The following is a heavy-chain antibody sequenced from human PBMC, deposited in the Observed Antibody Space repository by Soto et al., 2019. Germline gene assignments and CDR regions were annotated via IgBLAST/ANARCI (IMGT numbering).Heavy chain of an antibody. CDR1: GYTFTSYG. Sequence: ASVKVSCKASGYTFTSYGISWVRQAPGQGLEWMGWISAYNGNTNYAQKLQGRVTMTTDTSTSTAYMELRSLRSDDTAVYYCARDHMRLVGATLRGDYWGQGTLVTVSS. V-gene: IGHV1-18*01. D-gene: IGHD1-26*01. J-gene: IGHJ4*02. CDR2: ISAYNGNT. CDR3: ARDHMRLVGATLRGDY.